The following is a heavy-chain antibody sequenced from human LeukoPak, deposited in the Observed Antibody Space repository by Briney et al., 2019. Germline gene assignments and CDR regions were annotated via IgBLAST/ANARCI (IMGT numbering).Heavy chain of an antibody. CDR3: ARGANFYYYGMDV. D-gene: IGHD2-15*01. J-gene: IGHJ6*02. CDR2: INHSGST. Sequence: PSETLSLTCAVYGGSFSGYYWSWIRQLPGKGLEWIGEINHSGSTNYNPSLKSRVTISVDTSQNQFSLKLSSVTAADTAVYYCARGANFYYYGMDVWGQGTTVTVSS. CDR1: GGSFSGYY. V-gene: IGHV4-34*01.